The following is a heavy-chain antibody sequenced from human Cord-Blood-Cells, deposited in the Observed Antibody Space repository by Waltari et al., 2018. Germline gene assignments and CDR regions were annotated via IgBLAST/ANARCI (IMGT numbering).Heavy chain of an antibody. CDR3: ARVRVSGDRYFDL. CDR2: IYTSGST. D-gene: IGHD7-27*01. V-gene: IGHV4-61*09. CDR1: AGSISSGSYH. Sequence: QVQLQESGPGLVKPAQTLSLTCTVSAGSISSGSYHWSWLRQPAGKGLEWIGYIYTSGSTNYNPSLKSRVTISVDTSKNQFSLKLSSVTAADTAVYYCARVRVSGDRYFDLWGRGTLVTVSS. J-gene: IGHJ2*01.